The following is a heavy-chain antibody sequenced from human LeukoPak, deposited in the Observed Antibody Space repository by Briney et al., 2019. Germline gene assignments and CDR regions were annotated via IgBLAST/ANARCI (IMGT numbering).Heavy chain of an antibody. CDR3: ARGYYDFWSGYGPYFDY. J-gene: IGHJ4*02. D-gene: IGHD3-3*01. CDR2: IYYSGST. V-gene: IGHV4-59*01. Sequence: PSETLSLTCTVSGGSISSYYWSWIRQPPGKGLEWIGYIYYSGSTNYNPSLKSRVTISVDTSKNQFFLKLSSVTAADTAVYYCARGYYDFWSGYGPYFDYWGQGTLVTVSS. CDR1: GGSISSYY.